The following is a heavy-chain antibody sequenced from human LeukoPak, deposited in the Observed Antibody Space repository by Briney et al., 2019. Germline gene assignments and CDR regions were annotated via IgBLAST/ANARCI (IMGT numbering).Heavy chain of an antibody. CDR2: IKQDGSEK. D-gene: IGHD1-7*01. Sequence: GGSLRLSCAASGFTFSLYWMSWVRQAPGKGLEWVANIKQDGSEKYYVDSVKGRFTISRDNARNSVYLQMNSLRAEDTAVYYSATLPGTASEYWGQGTLVTVSS. CDR1: GFTFSLYW. CDR3: ATLPGTASEY. V-gene: IGHV3-7*05. J-gene: IGHJ4*02.